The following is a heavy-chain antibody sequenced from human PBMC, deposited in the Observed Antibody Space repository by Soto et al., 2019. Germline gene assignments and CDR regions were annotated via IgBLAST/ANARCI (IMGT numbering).Heavy chain of an antibody. V-gene: IGHV4-59*01. D-gene: IGHD4-17*01. Sequence: WETLSLTCTVSGGSINYSYWTWIRQPPGKGLEWIGYISYTGSANYNASLKSRLTISVDTSKNQFSLKLSSVTAADTALYYCARVNYGDYYYGMDVWGQGATVTVSS. CDR3: ARVNYGDYYYGMDV. CDR2: ISYTGSA. J-gene: IGHJ6*02. CDR1: GGSINYSY.